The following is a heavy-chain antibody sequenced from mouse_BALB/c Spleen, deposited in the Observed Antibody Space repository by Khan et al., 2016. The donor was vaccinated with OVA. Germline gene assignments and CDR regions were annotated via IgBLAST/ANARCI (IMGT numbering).Heavy chain of an antibody. CDR2: ISYSGNT. Sequence: DVQLQESGPGLVKPSQSLSLTCTVTGYSITSDYTWNWIRQFPGNTLEWMGFISYSGNTRYNPSLKSRISITRDTSTNQFFLQLHSVTSDDHATYFCARKDYYDYDPFPYWGQGTLVTVSA. D-gene: IGHD2-4*01. CDR1: GYSITSDYT. J-gene: IGHJ3*01. CDR3: ARKDYYDYDPFPY. V-gene: IGHV3-2*02.